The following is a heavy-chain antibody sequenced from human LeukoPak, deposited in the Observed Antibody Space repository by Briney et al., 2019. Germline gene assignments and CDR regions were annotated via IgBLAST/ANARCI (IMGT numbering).Heavy chain of an antibody. CDR1: GGSFSGYY. CDR2: INHSGST. V-gene: IGHV4-34*01. J-gene: IGHJ4*02. D-gene: IGHD6-25*01. Sequence: PSETLSLTCAVYGGSFSGYYWSWIRQPPGKGLEWIGEINHSGSTNYNPSLKSRVTISVETSKNQFSLKLSSVTAADTAVYYCARPAGYPGLNYFDYWGQGTLVTVSS. CDR3: ARPAGYPGLNYFDY.